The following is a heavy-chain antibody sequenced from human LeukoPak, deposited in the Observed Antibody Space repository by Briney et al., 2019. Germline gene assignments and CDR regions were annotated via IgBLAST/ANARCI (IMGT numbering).Heavy chain of an antibody. CDR3: AAIYQPRFPARPLPDALDI. V-gene: IGHV3-33*01. Sequence: GGSLRLSCAASGFTFSSYGMHRVRQAPGKGLEGGVVIWYDGSNKSYADYVKGRFTTARDNSKNTLYLHMNRPRAEDTRVYYCAAIYQPRFPARPLPDALDIWGQGTMVTVYS. CDR1: GFTFSSYG. J-gene: IGHJ3*02. CDR2: IWYDGSNK. D-gene: IGHD2-2*01.